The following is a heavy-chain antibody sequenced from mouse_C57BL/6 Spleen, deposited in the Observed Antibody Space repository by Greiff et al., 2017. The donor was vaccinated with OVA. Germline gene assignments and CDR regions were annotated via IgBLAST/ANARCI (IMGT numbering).Heavy chain of an antibody. CDR1: GYTFTSYW. J-gene: IGHJ4*01. CDR3: ARRGAYSDGAMEY. CDR2: IDPSDSYT. Sequence: QVQLQQSGAELVKPGASVKLSCKASGYTFTSYWMQWVKQRPGQGLEWIGEIDPSDSYTNYNQKFKGKATLTVDTSSSTAYMQLSSLTSEDSAVYYCARRGAYSDGAMEYWGQGTSVTVAS. V-gene: IGHV1-50*01. D-gene: IGHD2-12*01.